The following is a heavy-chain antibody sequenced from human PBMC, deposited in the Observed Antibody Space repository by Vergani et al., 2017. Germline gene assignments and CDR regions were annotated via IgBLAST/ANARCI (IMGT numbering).Heavy chain of an antibody. CDR3: ARQRGP. V-gene: IGHV4-34*01. J-gene: IGHJ5*02. Sequence: QVQLQQWGAGLLKPSETLSLTCAVYGGSFSGYYWSWIRQPPGKGLEWIGEINHSGSTNSNPSLKSRVTISVDTSNNQFSLKLSSVTAADTAVYYCARQRGPWGQGTLVTVSS. D-gene: IGHD3-10*01. CDR1: GGSFSGYY. CDR2: INHSGST.